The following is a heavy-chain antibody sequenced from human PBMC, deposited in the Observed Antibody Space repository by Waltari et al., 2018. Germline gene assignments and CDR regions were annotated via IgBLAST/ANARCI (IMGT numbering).Heavy chain of an antibody. J-gene: IGHJ4*02. CDR2: IYHSGST. CDR3: ARIHGSGHY. Sequence: QVQLQESGPGLVKPSETLSLTCAVSGYSISSGYYWGWIRQPPGKGLEWIGSIYHSGSTYYNPSLKSRVTISVDTSKNQFSLKLSSVTAADTAVYYCARIHGSGHYWGQGTLVTVSS. D-gene: IGHD3-10*01. CDR1: GYSISSGYY. V-gene: IGHV4-38-2*01.